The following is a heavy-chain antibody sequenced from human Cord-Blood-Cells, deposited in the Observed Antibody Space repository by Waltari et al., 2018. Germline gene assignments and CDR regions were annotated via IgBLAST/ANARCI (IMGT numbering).Heavy chain of an antibody. CDR3: ARGGPAANTNWFDP. V-gene: IGHV4-34*01. D-gene: IGHD2-2*01. CDR2: INQSGST. J-gene: IGHJ5*02. CDR1: GGSFSGYY. Sequence: QVQLQQWGAGLLKPSETLSLTCAVYGGSFSGYYWSWIRPPPGKGLEWIGEINQSGSTNYNPSLKSRVTISVDTSKNQFSLKLSSVTAADTAVYYCARGGPAANTNWFDPWGQGTLVTVSS.